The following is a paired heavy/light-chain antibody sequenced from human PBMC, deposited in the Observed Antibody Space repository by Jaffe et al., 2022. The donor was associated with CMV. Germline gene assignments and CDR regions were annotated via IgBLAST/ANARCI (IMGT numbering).Light chain of an antibody. CDR2: GAS. Sequence: EIVMTQSPATLSVSPGERATLSCRASQSVSSNLAWYQQKHGQAPRLLIYGASTRATGIPVRFSGSGSGTEFTLTISSLQSEDFAVYYCQQYNNWPLHFGGGTKVEIK. CDR3: QQYNNWPLH. V-gene: IGKV3-15*01. CDR1: QSVSSN. J-gene: IGKJ4*01.
Heavy chain of an antibody. D-gene: IGHD3-22*01. CDR2: ISGSGDNT. J-gene: IGHJ3*02. V-gene: IGHV3-23*04. CDR1: GFTFSSHA. CDR3: ARGPYYDSSGYLI. Sequence: EVQLVESGGGLVQSGGSLRLSCAAAGFTFSSHAMSWVRQAPGKGLEWVSGISGSGDNTYYADSVKGRFTISRDNSKNTLYLQMNSLRAEDTALYYCARGPYYDSSGYLIWGQGTVVTISS.